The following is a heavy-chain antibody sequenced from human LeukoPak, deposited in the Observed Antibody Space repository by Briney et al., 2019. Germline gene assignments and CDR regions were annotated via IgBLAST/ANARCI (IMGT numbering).Heavy chain of an antibody. CDR1: GYSISSGYY. CDR2: IYHSGST. CDR3: ARDSWAARLSNWFDP. D-gene: IGHD6-6*01. Sequence: SETLSLTCTVSGYSISSGYYWGWIRQPPGKGLEWIGSIYHSGSTYYNPSLKSRVTISVDTSKNQFSLKLSSVTAADTAVYYCARDSWAARLSNWFDPWGQGTLVTVSS. V-gene: IGHV4-38-2*02. J-gene: IGHJ5*02.